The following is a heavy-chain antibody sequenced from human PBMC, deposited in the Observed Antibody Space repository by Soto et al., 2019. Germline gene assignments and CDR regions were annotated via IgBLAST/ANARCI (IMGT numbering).Heavy chain of an antibody. D-gene: IGHD3-10*01. Sequence: GGSLRLSCAASGFTFSDHYMDWVRQAPGKGLEWVGRTRNKANTYTTEYAASVEGRFTISIDNSKNSLFLQLNSLKTEDTAVYYCAREEGLMVRGVIGYYAMDVWGQGXTVTVYS. CDR2: TRNKANTYTT. CDR1: GFTFSDHY. J-gene: IGHJ6*02. V-gene: IGHV3-72*01. CDR3: AREEGLMVRGVIGYYAMDV.